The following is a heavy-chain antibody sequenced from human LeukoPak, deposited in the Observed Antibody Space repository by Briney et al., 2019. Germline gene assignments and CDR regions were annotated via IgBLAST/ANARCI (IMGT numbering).Heavy chain of an antibody. J-gene: IGHJ4*02. D-gene: IGHD5-24*01. CDR2: IIPIFGTA. CDR3: ARGGDGYNLGWFDY. Sequence: RASVKVSCKASGGTFSSYAISWVRQAPGQGLEWMGRIIPIFGTANYAQKFQGRVTITTDESTSTAYMELSSLRSEDTAVYYCARGGDGYNLGWFDYWGQGTLVTVSS. V-gene: IGHV1-69*05. CDR1: GGTFSSYA.